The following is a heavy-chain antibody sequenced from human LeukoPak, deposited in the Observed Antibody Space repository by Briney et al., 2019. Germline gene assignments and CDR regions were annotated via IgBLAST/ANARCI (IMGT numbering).Heavy chain of an antibody. J-gene: IGHJ5*02. V-gene: IGHV3-30*02. CDR2: VRSDGVDK. D-gene: IGHD3-9*01. Sequence: TGGSLRLSCAASGFTFNNYGMHWVRQAPGKGLEWVAFVRSDGVDKYYADSVKGRFTISRDNSKNTLFLQMNSLRAEDTAVYFCAKRSCDSFFYRWGQGTLVTVSS. CDR1: GFTFNNYG. CDR3: AKRSCDSFFYR.